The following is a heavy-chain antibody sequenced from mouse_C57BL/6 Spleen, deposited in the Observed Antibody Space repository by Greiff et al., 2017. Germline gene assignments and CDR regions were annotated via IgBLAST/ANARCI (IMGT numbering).Heavy chain of an antibody. D-gene: IGHD1-1*01. J-gene: IGHJ3*01. CDR3: ARSYGSSPAWCAY. CDR2: INPNYGTT. V-gene: IGHV1-55*01. CDR1: GYTFTSYW. Sequence: QVQLQQPGAELVKPGASVKMSCKASGYTFTSYWITWVKQRPGQGLEWIGVINPNYGTTSYNQKFKGKATLTVDQSSSTAYMQLNSLTSEDSAVYYCARSYGSSPAWCAYWGQGTLVTVSA.